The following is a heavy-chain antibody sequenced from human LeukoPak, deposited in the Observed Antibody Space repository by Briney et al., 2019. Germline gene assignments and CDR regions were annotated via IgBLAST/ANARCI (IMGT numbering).Heavy chain of an antibody. CDR3: ARELGIAAAGTRSY. D-gene: IGHD6-13*01. Sequence: WIRQPPGKGLEWMGIIYPGDSDTRYSPSFQGQVTISADKSISTAYLQWSSLKASDTAMYYCARELGIAAAGTRSYWGQGTLVTVSS. V-gene: IGHV5-51*01. J-gene: IGHJ4*02. CDR2: IYPGDSDT.